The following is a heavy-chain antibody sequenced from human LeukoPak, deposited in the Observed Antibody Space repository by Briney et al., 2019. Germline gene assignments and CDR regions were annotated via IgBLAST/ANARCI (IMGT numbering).Heavy chain of an antibody. J-gene: IGHJ4*02. V-gene: IGHV1-2*02. CDR2: INPNSGGT. CDR1: GYTFTGYY. D-gene: IGHD3-22*01. CDR3: ARGSTLSHYYDSSGYQDY. Sequence: AASVKVSCKASGYTFTGYYMHWVRQAPGQGLEWMGWINPNSGGTNYAQKFQGRVTMTRDTSISTAYMELSRLRSDDTAVYYCARGSTLSHYYDSSGYQDYWGQGTLVTVSS.